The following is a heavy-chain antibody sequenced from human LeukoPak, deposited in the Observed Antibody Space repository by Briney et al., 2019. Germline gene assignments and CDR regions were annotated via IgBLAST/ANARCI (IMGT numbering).Heavy chain of an antibody. Sequence: SETLFLTCTVSGGSISSYYWSWIRQPAGKGLEWIGRIYTSGSTNYNPSLKSRVTMSVDTSKNQFSLKLSSVTAADTAVYYCARRTKLYSSGWANYYYYMDVWGKGTTVTISS. CDR3: ARRTKLYSSGWANYYYYMDV. V-gene: IGHV4-4*07. CDR1: GGSISSYY. D-gene: IGHD6-19*01. J-gene: IGHJ6*03. CDR2: IYTSGST.